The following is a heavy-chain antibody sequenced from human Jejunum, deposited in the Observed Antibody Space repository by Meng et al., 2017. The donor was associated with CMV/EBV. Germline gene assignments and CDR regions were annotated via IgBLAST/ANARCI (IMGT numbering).Heavy chain of an antibody. CDR1: GFSCSSYW. CDR3: ARGRGSGNSDY. J-gene: IGHJ4*02. V-gene: IGHV3-74*01. CDR2: INRDGSSS. D-gene: IGHD3-10*01. Sequence: LSCVASGFSCSSYWMHWVRQVPGKGLVWVSHINRDGSSSAYADSVKGRFTISRDNAKNTLSLQMNSLRAEDTAVYFCARGRGSGNSDYWGQGTLVTVSS.